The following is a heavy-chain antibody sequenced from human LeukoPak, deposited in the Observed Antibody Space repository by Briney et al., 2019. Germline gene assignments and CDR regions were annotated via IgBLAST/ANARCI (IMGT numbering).Heavy chain of an antibody. CDR3: ASDSGYDHHGLFDY. J-gene: IGHJ4*02. V-gene: IGHV3-30*04. CDR2: ISYDGSNK. D-gene: IGHD5-12*01. Sequence: GGSLRLSCAASGFTFSSYAMHWVRQAPGKGLEWVTIISYDGSNKYYADSVKGRFTISRDNSKNTLYLQMNSLRAEDTAVYYCASDSGYDHHGLFDYWGQGTLVTVSS. CDR1: GFTFSSYA.